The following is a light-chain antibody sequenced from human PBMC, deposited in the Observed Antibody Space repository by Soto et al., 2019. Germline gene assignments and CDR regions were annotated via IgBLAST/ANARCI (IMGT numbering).Light chain of an antibody. CDR2: ESS. V-gene: IGKV3-15*01. CDR3: QQYQSWPLT. J-gene: IGKJ4*01. Sequence: EIVMTQSPATLSLPPGERATLSCRASQSVYSNLAWYQQKPGQTPRLLIYESSTRATGIPARFSGGGSGTEFTLTISSLQSEDFADYFCQQYQSWPLTFGGGTKVEIK. CDR1: QSVYSN.